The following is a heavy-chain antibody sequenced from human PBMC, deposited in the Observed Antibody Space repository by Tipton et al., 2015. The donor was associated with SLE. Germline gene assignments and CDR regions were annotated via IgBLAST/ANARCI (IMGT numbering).Heavy chain of an antibody. CDR1: GDFIANNNYY. D-gene: IGHD3-16*01. CDR2: INYSGTT. V-gene: IGHV4-39*07. CDR3: ARAIGANYFNF. Sequence: TLSLTCTISGDFIANNNYYWGWIRQPPGKGLEWIGNINYSGTTYYNPSLKTRLTISVDTSKIQFSLRLTSVTAADTAVYFCARAIGANYFNFWGQGSLVTISS. J-gene: IGHJ4*02.